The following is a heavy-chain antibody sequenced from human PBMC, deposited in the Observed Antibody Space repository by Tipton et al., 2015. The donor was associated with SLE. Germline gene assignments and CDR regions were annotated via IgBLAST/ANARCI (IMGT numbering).Heavy chain of an antibody. V-gene: IGHV3-30*04. CDR1: GFTFSTYA. CDR3: SGELQNDFDY. CDR2: ISYDGSNK. J-gene: IGHJ4*02. Sequence: SLRLSCAASGFTFSTYAMHWVRQAPGKGLEWVAVISYDGSNKYYADSVKGRFTISRDNSKNTLYLQMNSLRAEDTAVYYCSGELQNDFDYWGQVTLFTASS. D-gene: IGHD5-24*01.